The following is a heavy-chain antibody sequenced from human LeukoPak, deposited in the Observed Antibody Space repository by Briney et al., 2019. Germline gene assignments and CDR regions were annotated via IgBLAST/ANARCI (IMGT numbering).Heavy chain of an antibody. Sequence: GGSLRLSCAASGFTFSSYAMSWVRQAPGKGLEWVSAISGSGGSTYYADSVKGRFTISRDNSKNTLYLQMNSLRAEDTAVYYCAKGPLIEMATPLDYWGQGTLVTVSS. D-gene: IGHD5-24*01. CDR1: GFTFSSYA. CDR2: ISGSGGST. J-gene: IGHJ4*02. CDR3: AKGPLIEMATPLDY. V-gene: IGHV3-23*01.